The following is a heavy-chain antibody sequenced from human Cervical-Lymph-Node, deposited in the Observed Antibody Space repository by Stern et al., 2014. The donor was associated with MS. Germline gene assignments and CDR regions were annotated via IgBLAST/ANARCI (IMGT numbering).Heavy chain of an antibody. CDR3: AKASRTSMFDY. Sequence: VQLVESGGRVVQPGRSLRLSCAPSGFSFSSYDMNWVRQAPGKGLEWVATVSYDESRTNYADSVTGRFTISRDNSKNTVFLQMNSLRVEDTALYYCAKASRTSMFDYWGQGTLVTVSS. CDR2: VSYDESRT. D-gene: IGHD2/OR15-2a*01. V-gene: IGHV3-30*18. CDR1: GFSFSSYD. J-gene: IGHJ4*02.